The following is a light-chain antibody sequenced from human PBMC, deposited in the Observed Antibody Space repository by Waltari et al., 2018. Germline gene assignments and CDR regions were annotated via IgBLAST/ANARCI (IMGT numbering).Light chain of an antibody. CDR3: QQSYNTPPMYT. V-gene: IGKV1-39*01. CDR2: SVS. CDR1: QKIYTY. J-gene: IGKJ2*01. Sequence: DIQMTQSPSSLSASVGDRVTITCRASQKIYTYLNWYQQKAGKAHNLLSASVSTLQRGVPSRFSGSGSGTEVTLTISSLQPEDFATYFCQQSYNTPPMYTFGQGTKLELK.